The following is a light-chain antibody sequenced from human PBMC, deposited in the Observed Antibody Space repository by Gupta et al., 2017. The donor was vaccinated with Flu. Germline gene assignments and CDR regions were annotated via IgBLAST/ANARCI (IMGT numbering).Light chain of an antibody. CDR3: AAWDGSLTGWV. J-gene: IGLJ3*02. Sequence: RVTISCSGSSSNIGNSNVYWYQQLPGTAPKVLIYKNDQRPSGVPDRFSGSKSDTSASLAISGLRSEDEADYYCAAWDGSLTGWVFGGGTKLTVL. CDR2: KND. CDR1: SSNIGNSN. V-gene: IGLV1-47*01.